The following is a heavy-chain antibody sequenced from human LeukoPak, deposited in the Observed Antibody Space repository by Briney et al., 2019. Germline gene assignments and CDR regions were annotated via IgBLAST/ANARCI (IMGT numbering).Heavy chain of an antibody. Sequence: GGSLRLSCAASGFSFSSYTMTWVRQAPGKGLEWVAQMKEDGNEKYYVDSVKGRFTISRDNAKNPLYLQMSSLRAEDTAVYFCARGGVSRLEYWGQGTPVTVSS. CDR2: MKEDGNEK. D-gene: IGHD5-12*01. CDR1: GFSFSSYT. J-gene: IGHJ4*02. CDR3: ARGGVSRLEY. V-gene: IGHV3-7*01.